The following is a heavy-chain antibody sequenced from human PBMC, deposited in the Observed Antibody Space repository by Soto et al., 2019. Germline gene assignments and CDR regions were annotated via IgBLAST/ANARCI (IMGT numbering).Heavy chain of an antibody. Sequence: PSETLSLTCTVSGGSISSYYWSWIRQPPGKGLEWFGYIYYSGSTNYNPSLKSRVTISVDTSKNQFSLKLSSVTAADTAVYYCARVSVGYDILTGYYPLGIDYWGQGTLVTVSS. J-gene: IGHJ4*02. CDR2: IYYSGST. V-gene: IGHV4-59*01. CDR3: ARVSVGYDILTGYYPLGIDY. D-gene: IGHD3-9*01. CDR1: GGSISSYY.